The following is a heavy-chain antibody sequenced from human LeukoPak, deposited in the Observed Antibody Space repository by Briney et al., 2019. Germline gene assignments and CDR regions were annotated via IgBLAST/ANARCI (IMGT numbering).Heavy chain of an antibody. V-gene: IGHV4-59*01. CDR2: IYYSGST. CDR1: GGSISSYY. Sequence: SETLSLTCTVSGGSISSYYWSWIRQPPGKGLEWIGCIYYSGSTNYNPSLKSRVTISTDTSKNQLSLNLSTVTAADSAVYYCARGYRYGYHYFDYWGQGTLVTVSS. CDR3: ARGYRYGYHYFDY. J-gene: IGHJ4*02. D-gene: IGHD5-18*01.